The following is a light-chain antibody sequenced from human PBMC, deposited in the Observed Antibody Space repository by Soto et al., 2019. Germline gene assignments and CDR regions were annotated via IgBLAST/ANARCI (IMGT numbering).Light chain of an antibody. CDR2: DVT. V-gene: IGLV2-11*01. CDR3: CSYAGSYTWV. CDR1: ILDVGAYKY. Sequence: QAVRTQPRSVSSSAGQSLTISCTLTILDVGAYKYVSWYQHYPGEDPKVMIYDVTQRPSGVPDRFSGTKSGNTASLTISGLQAEDEADYYCCSYAGSYTWVFGSGPKV. J-gene: IGLJ1*01.